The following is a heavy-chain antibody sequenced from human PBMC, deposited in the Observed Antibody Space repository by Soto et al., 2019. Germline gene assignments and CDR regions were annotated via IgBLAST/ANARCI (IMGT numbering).Heavy chain of an antibody. CDR2: IYYSGST. Sequence: SETLSLTCTVSGGCISSGGYYWSWIRQHPGKGLEWIGYIYYSGSTYYNPSLKSRVTISVDTSKNQFSLKLSSVTAADTAVYYCARDMVVGASNPFDYWGQGTLVTVSS. D-gene: IGHD1-26*01. CDR1: GGCISSGGYY. J-gene: IGHJ4*02. V-gene: IGHV4-31*03. CDR3: ARDMVVGASNPFDY.